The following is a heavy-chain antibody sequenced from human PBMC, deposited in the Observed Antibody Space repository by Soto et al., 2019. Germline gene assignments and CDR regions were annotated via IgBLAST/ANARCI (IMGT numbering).Heavy chain of an antibody. CDR2: IYHSGST. CDR3: ARAHSDESWFDP. CDR1: GGSISSGGDS. J-gene: IGHJ5*02. V-gene: IGHV4-30-2*01. Sequence: QLQLQESGSGLVKPSQTLSLTCAVSGGSISSGGDSWSWIRQPPGKGLEWIGYIYHSGSTYYNPSLKNRVTISVDRAKNQFSLKLSSVTAADTAVYYCARAHSDESWFDPWGQGTLVTVSS.